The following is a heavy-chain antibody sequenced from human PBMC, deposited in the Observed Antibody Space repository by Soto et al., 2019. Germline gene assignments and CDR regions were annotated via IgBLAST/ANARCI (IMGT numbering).Heavy chain of an antibody. Sequence: QVQLVQSGAEVKKPGASVKVSCKASGYTFTSYDINWVRQATGQGLEWMGWMNPNSGNTGYAQKFQGRVTMTRNTSISTAYMERSSLRSEDTAVDYCARTQAGGYSSSWYLGYYYYYGMDVWGQGTTVTVSS. CDR2: MNPNSGNT. V-gene: IGHV1-8*01. CDR3: ARTQAGGYSSSWYLGYYYYYGMDV. J-gene: IGHJ6*02. CDR1: GYTFTSYD. D-gene: IGHD6-13*01.